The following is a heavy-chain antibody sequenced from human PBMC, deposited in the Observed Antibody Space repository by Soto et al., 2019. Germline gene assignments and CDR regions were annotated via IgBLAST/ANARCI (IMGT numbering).Heavy chain of an antibody. CDR3: AKDGGADGYFGNWLDH. CDR1: GGTFSNYA. J-gene: IGHJ5*02. Sequence: QVQLVQSGAEVKKPGSSVKVSCKASGGTFSNYAITWVRQAPGQGLEWVARIIPIFGTTNVAEKFQGRVTITAVEFTTRVYMELSGLKSDDTAVYYCAKDGGADGYFGNWLDHWGQGTLVTVSS. D-gene: IGHD5-12*01. CDR2: IIPIFGTT. V-gene: IGHV1-69*15.